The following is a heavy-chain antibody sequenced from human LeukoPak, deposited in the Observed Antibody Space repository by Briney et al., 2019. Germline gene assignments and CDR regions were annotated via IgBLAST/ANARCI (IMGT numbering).Heavy chain of an antibody. CDR1: GGSISSSSYY. V-gene: IGHV4-39*07. CDR3: ARGGAAFDI. CDR2: IYYSGST. Sequence: SETLSLTCTVSGGSISSSSYYWGWIRQPPGKGLEWIGSIYYSGSTYYNPSLKSRVTISVDTSKNQFSLKLSSVTAADTAVYYCARGGAAFDIWGQGTMVTVSS. J-gene: IGHJ3*02. D-gene: IGHD1-26*01.